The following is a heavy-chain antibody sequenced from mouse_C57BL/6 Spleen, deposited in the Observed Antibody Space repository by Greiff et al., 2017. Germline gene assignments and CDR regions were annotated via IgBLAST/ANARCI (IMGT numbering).Heavy chain of an antibody. Sequence: EVHLVESGPGLAKPSQTLSFTCSVTGYSFTSYYWNWIRKFPGNKLEYIGYISNGGSTYYNPSLTSRISITRDTSKSQYYLQLDSVTTEDTAACYCARSDDYVDYDCWGQGTTLTVSS. J-gene: IGHJ2*01. CDR2: ISNGGST. V-gene: IGHV3-8*01. D-gene: IGHD2-4*01. CDR1: GYSFTSYY. CDR3: ARSDDYVDYDC.